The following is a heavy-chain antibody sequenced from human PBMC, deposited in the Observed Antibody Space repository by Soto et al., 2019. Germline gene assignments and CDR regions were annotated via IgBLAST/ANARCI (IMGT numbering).Heavy chain of an antibody. D-gene: IGHD2-2*01. CDR1: GYTFTSYD. Sequence: ASVKVSCKASGYTFTSYDINWVRQATGQGLEWMGWMNPNSGNTGYAQKFQGRVTMTRNTSISTAYMELSSLRSEDTAVYYCARGREYCSSTSCSPYYYYMDVWGKGTTVTVSS. CDR3: ARGREYCSSTSCSPYYYYMDV. J-gene: IGHJ6*03. V-gene: IGHV1-8*01. CDR2: MNPNSGNT.